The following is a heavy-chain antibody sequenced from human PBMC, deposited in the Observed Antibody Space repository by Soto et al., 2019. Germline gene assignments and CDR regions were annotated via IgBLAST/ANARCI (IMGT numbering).Heavy chain of an antibody. CDR2: INPSGGAT. V-gene: IGHV1-46*01. CDR1: GYTFANYY. J-gene: IGHJ5*01. Sequence: QVRLVQSGAEVQKPGASVKLSCEASGYTFANYYVHWGRQAPGQGLEWMGKINPSGGATTYAQKFQGRVTMTWDGSAKSVYMEMKSLSGDDTAVYYCAKQTVELSLGGFDSWGQGTLVTVSS. D-gene: IGHD1-26*01. CDR3: AKQTVELSLGGFDS.